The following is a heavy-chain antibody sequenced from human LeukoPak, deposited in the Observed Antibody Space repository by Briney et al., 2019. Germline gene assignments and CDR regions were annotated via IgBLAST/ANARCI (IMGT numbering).Heavy chain of an antibody. V-gene: IGHV3-13*01. J-gene: IGHJ4*02. CDR3: ARGDYYDNSGSPDY. CDR1: GFTFSSYA. CDR2: IGTADDT. D-gene: IGHD3-22*01. Sequence: GGSLRLSCAASGFTFSSYAMSWVRQAPGKGLEWVSAIGTADDTYYAASVAGRFTVSRDDAENSFYLQMNSLRVGDTAVYYCARGDYYDNSGSPDYWGQGTLVTVSS.